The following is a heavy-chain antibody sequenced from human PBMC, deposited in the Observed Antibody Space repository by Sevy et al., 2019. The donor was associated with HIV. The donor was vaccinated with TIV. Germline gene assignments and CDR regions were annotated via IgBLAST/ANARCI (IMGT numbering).Heavy chain of an antibody. Sequence: GGSLRLSCAASGFTFSSYAMHWVRQAPGKGLEYVSAISSNGGSTYYANSVKGRFTISRDNSKNTLYLQMGSLRAEDMAVYYCARDYYDSSGYYATIGWIGAFDIWGQGTMVTVSS. CDR1: GFTFSSYA. V-gene: IGHV3-64*01. J-gene: IGHJ3*02. D-gene: IGHD3-22*01. CDR2: ISSNGGST. CDR3: ARDYYDSSGYYATIGWIGAFDI.